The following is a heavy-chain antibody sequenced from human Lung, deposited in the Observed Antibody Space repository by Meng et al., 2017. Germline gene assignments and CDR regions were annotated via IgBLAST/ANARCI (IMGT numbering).Heavy chain of an antibody. Sequence: EGQRVESGVGLVQPGGSLRLSCAASGFSFSSYAMSWVRHAPGKGLEWVSALSGGGFTTYYADSVKGRFAISRHNSKNTLYLQMNSLRAEDTALYYCAKYSYGLGDYLDYWGQGALVTVSS. CDR2: LSGGGFTT. CDR1: GFSFSSYA. D-gene: IGHD3-10*01. V-gene: IGHV3-23*04. J-gene: IGHJ4*02. CDR3: AKYSYGLGDYLDY.